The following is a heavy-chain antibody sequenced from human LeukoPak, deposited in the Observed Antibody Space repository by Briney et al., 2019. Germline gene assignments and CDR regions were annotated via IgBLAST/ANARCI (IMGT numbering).Heavy chain of an antibody. D-gene: IGHD2-2*01. CDR1: GFTFSSYA. Sequence: GGSLRLSCAASGFTFSSYAMSWVRQAPGKGLEWVSAISDSGGSTYYADSVKGRFTISRDNAKDSLHLQMNSLRAEDTAMYYCARERGGYCSSTTCSNAIDYWGQGTLVTVSS. J-gene: IGHJ4*02. CDR2: ISDSGGST. CDR3: ARERGGYCSSTTCSNAIDY. V-gene: IGHV3-23*01.